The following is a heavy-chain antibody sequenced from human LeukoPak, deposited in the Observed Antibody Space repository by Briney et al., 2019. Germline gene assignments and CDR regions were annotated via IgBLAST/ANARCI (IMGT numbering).Heavy chain of an antibody. D-gene: IGHD3-22*01. CDR2: ISSSSSYI. CDR1: GFTFSSYS. Sequence: PGGSLRLSCAASGFTFSSYSMNWVRQAPGKGLEWVSSISSSSSYIYYADSVKGRFTISRDNAKNSLYLQMNSLRAEDTAVYYCARDLYVSSGYPGYWGQGTLVTVSS. J-gene: IGHJ4*02. V-gene: IGHV3-21*01. CDR3: ARDLYVSSGYPGY.